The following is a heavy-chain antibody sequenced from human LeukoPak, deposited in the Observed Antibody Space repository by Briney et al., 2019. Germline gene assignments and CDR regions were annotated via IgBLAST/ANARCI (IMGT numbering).Heavy chain of an antibody. Sequence: SETLSLTCAVYSDSLSSYYRSWIRQPPGKGLEWIGSIYYSGSTYYNPSLKSRVTISVDTSKNQFSLKLSSVTAADTAVYYCARRGDSSSWFGWYFDYWGQGTLVTVSS. D-gene: IGHD6-13*01. CDR1: SDSLSSYY. V-gene: IGHV4-39*01. J-gene: IGHJ4*02. CDR3: ARRGDSSSWFGWYFDY. CDR2: IYYSGST.